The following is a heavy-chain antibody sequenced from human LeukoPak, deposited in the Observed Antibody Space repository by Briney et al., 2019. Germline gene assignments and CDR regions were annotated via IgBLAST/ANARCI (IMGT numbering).Heavy chain of an antibody. J-gene: IGHJ4*02. V-gene: IGHV3-30*18. CDR1: GFTFSNYD. CDR3: AKDKMAYSTSSWDY. CDR2: ISYDGGTK. D-gene: IGHD6-6*01. Sequence: GRSLRLSCAASGFTFSNYDMHWVRQAPGKGLEWVAVISYDGGTKYYADSVKGRFTISRDNSNNTLYLQMNSLRAEDTAVYYCAKDKMAYSTSSWDYWGQGTLVTVSS.